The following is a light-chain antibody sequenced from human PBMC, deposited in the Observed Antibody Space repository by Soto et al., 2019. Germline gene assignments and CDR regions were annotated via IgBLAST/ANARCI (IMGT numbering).Light chain of an antibody. V-gene: IGKV2-30*02. CDR2: EVS. Sequence: VVMTQSPLFLPVTLGQPASISCRSSQSLIQSDGNTSSSWFQQRPGQSPRRIIYEVSDRDSGVPDRFTGSGAGTYFTLKIRRVEAEDVGVYYCLQGTPSPWTFGQGTEVEIK. CDR3: LQGTPSPWT. J-gene: IGKJ1*01. CDR1: QSLIQSDGNTS.